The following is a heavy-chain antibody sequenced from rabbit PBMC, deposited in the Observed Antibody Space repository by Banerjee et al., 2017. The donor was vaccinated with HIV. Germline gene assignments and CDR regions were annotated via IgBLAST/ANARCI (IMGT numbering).Heavy chain of an antibody. CDR3: ARYYGGYVAYGYAYYGMDL. D-gene: IGHD6-1*01. V-gene: IGHV1S40*01. Sequence: QSLEESGGDLVKPGASLTLTCKASGFSFSSDYDMCWVRQAPGKGLEWIGCIDTGSGSTYYASWAKGRFTISKTSSTTVTLQMTSLTAADTATYFCARYYGGYVAYGYAYYGMDLWGQGTLVTVS. J-gene: IGHJ6*01. CDR2: IDTGSGST. CDR1: GFSFSSDYD.